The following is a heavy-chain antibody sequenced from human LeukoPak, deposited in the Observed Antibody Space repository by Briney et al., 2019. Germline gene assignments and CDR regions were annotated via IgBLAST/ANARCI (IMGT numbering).Heavy chain of an antibody. V-gene: IGHV3-23*01. D-gene: IGHD2-2*01. CDR2: ISGSGGST. J-gene: IGHJ4*02. CDR3: ARGGLFCSSTSCYFRTVTHYFDY. CDR1: GFTFSSYA. Sequence: PGGSLRLSCAASGFTFSSYAMSWVRQAPGKGLEWVSAISGSGGSTYYADSVKGRFTISRDNSKNTLYLQMNSLRAEDTAVYYCARGGLFCSSTSCYFRTVTHYFDYWGQGTLVTVSS.